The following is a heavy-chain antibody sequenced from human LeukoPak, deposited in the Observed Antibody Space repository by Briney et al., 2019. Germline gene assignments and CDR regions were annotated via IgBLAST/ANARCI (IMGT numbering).Heavy chain of an antibody. CDR2: INPNIGGT. V-gene: IGHV1-2*02. D-gene: IGHD2-21*02. Sequence: ASVKVSCKASGYTFTGYYMHWMRQAPGQGLEWMGWINPNIGGTNYAQKVPGRVTMTMDTSISTATMELRRLRPDATAAYYCAREFHSIVVVTATFAIAGMDVWGQRTRVTVSS. J-gene: IGHJ6*02. CDR3: AREFHSIVVVTATFAIAGMDV. CDR1: GYTFTGYY.